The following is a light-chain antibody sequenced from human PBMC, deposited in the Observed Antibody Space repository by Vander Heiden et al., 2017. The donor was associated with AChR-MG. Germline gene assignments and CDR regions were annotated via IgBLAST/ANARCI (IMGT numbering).Light chain of an antibody. CDR2: GRN. J-gene: IGLJ3*02. V-gene: IGLV3-19*01. Sequence: SSELTQDPAVSVALGQTVRITCQGDSLRSYYAGWYQQKPGQAPVLVIYGRNNRPSGIPDRFSGSSSGDTASLTITGAQAEDEADYYCNSRDSSGNNQVVCGGGTKLNVL. CDR3: NSRDSSGNNQVV. CDR1: SLRSYY.